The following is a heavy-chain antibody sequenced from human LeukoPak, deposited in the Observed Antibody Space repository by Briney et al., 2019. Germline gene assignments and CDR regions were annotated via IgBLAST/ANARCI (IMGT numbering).Heavy chain of an antibody. CDR2: INGGGDAT. CDR1: GFSFNNNA. V-gene: IGHV3-23*01. CDR3: ARCTASCYANAFDV. Sequence: GGSLRLSCAASGFSFNNNAMSWVRQVPGKGLEWVSAINGGGDATEYADSVKGRFTISRDNSKKTLYLQMNSLRPEDTAVYYCARCTASCYANAFDVWGQGTLLTVSS. J-gene: IGHJ3*01. D-gene: IGHD2-2*01.